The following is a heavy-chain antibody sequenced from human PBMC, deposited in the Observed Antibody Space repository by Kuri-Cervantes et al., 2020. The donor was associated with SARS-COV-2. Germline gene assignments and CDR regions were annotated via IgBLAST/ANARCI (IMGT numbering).Heavy chain of an antibody. CDR1: GFTFSSYG. D-gene: IGHD2-8*02. CDR3: AKDLRTPGAGPDY. V-gene: IGHV3-30*02. Sequence: GESLKISCAASGFTFSSYGMHWVRQAPGKGLEWVALIHYDGTNTYYAVSVRGRFTISRGNLNNILYLHMNSLRTEDTAVYFCAKDLRTPGAGPDYWGQGTPVTVSS. J-gene: IGHJ4*02. CDR2: IHYDGTNT.